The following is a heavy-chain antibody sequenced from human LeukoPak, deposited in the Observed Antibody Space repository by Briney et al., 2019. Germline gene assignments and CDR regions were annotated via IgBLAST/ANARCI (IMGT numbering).Heavy chain of an antibody. Sequence: GSLRLSCAASGFTFSSYAMSWVRRAPGKGLEWVSAIGGSGSSTYYADSVKGRFTISRDNSKNTLFLQMNSLRAEDTAIYYCAKLLVGATAAYWGQGTLVTVSS. J-gene: IGHJ4*02. CDR1: GFTFSSYA. CDR2: IGGSGSST. V-gene: IGHV3-23*01. CDR3: AKLLVGATAAY. D-gene: IGHD1-26*01.